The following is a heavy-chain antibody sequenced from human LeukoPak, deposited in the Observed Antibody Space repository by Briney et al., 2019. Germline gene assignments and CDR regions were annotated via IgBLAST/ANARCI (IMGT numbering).Heavy chain of an antibody. CDR3: TTDQAVTDI. CDR1: GFTFSSYG. CDR2: ISGSGGST. J-gene: IGHJ3*02. V-gene: IGHV3-23*01. Sequence: GGSLRLSCAASGFTFSSYGMSWVRQAPGKGLEWVSAISGSGGSTYYADSVKGRFTISRDNSKNTLYLQMNSLKTEDTAVYYCTTDQAVTDIWGQGTMVTVSS. D-gene: IGHD2-21*02.